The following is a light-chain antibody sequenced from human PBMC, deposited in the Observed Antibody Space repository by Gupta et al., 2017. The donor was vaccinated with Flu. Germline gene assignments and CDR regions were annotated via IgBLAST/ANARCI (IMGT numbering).Light chain of an antibody. Sequence: DFQTTQSPSTLSASVGDRVSITCRASQSISSWLAWYQQKPGKAPKLLIYKASSLESGVPSRFSGSGSGTEFTLTISSLQPDDFATYYCQQYDTYLYTFGQGTKLEMK. CDR1: QSISSW. V-gene: IGKV1-5*03. CDR3: QQYDTYLYT. CDR2: KAS. J-gene: IGKJ2*01.